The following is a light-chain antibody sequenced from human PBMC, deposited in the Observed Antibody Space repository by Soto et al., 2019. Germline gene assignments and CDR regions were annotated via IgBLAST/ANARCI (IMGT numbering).Light chain of an antibody. Sequence: DIQMTQSPSSLSASVGDRVTITCRASQSISSYLNWYQQKPGKAPNLLIYAASSLQSGVPSRFSGSGSGTDFTLTISSLQTDDSATYFCQEYKTYAFGPGTKVDIK. CDR2: AAS. CDR3: QEYKTYA. CDR1: QSISSY. J-gene: IGKJ2*01. V-gene: IGKV1-39*02.